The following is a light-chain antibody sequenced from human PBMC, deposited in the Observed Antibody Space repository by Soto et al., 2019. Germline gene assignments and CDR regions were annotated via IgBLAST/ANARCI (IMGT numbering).Light chain of an antibody. Sequence: QSVLTQPASVSGSPGQSITISCTGTSSDVGGYNYVSWYQQHPGKAPKLMIYEVSNRPSGVSNRFSGSKSGNTASLTISGLQAEDEADYYCSSYTSSSTPPVFGGGTQLTVL. CDR1: SSDVGGYNY. J-gene: IGLJ2*01. CDR2: EVS. V-gene: IGLV2-14*01. CDR3: SSYTSSSTPPV.